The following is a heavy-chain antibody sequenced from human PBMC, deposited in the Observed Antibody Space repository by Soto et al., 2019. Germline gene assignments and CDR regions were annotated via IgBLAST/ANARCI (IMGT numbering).Heavy chain of an antibody. V-gene: IGHV1-2*04. D-gene: IGHD3-3*01. CDR3: ARGLGYYDFWSGPGMDV. J-gene: IGHJ6*02. Sequence: GASVKVSCKASGYTFITYDMHWVRQAPGQGFEWMGWINPNSGGTNYAQKFQGWVTMTRDTSISTAYMELSRLRSDDTAVYYCARGLGYYDFWSGPGMDVWGQGTTVTVSS. CDR1: GYTFITYD. CDR2: INPNSGGT.